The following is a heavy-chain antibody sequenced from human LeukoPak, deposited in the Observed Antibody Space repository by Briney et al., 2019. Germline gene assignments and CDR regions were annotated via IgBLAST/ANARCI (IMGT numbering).Heavy chain of an antibody. D-gene: IGHD1-1*01. J-gene: IGHJ4*02. CDR1: GDTFTSYG. CDR2: IIPVLDLP. CDR3: ARERLTGLYHFEQ. Sequence: SVKVSCKASGDTFTSYGISWVRQAPGQGLEWMGRIIPVLDLPNSAQRFQDRLNISADKSTTTAHMELASLRIEDTAVYYCARERLTGLYHFEQWGQGTLVTVSS. V-gene: IGHV1-69*04.